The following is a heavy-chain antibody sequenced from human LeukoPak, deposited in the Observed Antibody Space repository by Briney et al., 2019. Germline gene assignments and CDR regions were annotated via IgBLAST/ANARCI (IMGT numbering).Heavy chain of an antibody. CDR3: ARGSGCSSTSCYRRRAHGMDV. D-gene: IGHD2-2*01. CDR1: GGSFSGYY. Sequence: SETLSLTCAVYGGSFSGYYWSWIRQPPGKGLEWIGEINHSGSTNYNPSLKSRVTISVDTSKNQFSLKLSSVTAADTAVYYCARGSGCSSTSCYRRRAHGMDVWGQGTTVTVSS. V-gene: IGHV4-34*01. CDR2: INHSGST. J-gene: IGHJ6*02.